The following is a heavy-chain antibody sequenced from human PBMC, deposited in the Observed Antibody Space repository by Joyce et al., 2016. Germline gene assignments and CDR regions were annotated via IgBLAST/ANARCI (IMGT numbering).Heavy chain of an antibody. Sequence: QVQLHQSGPGLVKPSQTLSLTCAISGDSVSSNSVAWNWIRQSPSRGLEWLGRTYFRSRWYNDDEVSVRGRITINPDTSKNQFSLQLDSMTPEDSAIYYCGRGIRNAFDFWGQGTTVIVSS. CDR3: GRGIRNAFDF. V-gene: IGHV6-1*01. J-gene: IGHJ3*01. CDR1: GDSVSSNSVA. D-gene: IGHD1-26*01. CDR2: TYFRSRWYN.